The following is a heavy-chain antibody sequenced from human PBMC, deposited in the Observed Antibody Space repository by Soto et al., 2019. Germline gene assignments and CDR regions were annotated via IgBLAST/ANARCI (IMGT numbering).Heavy chain of an antibody. CDR1: GFTFSSYS. Sequence: GSLRLSCAASGFTFSSYSMNWVRQAPGKGLEWVSSISSSSSYIYYADSVKGRFTISRDNAKNSLYLQMNSLRAEDTAVYYCARAGKQLVRFDYWGQGTLVTVSS. D-gene: IGHD6-6*01. CDR3: ARAGKQLVRFDY. J-gene: IGHJ4*02. CDR2: ISSSSSYI. V-gene: IGHV3-21*01.